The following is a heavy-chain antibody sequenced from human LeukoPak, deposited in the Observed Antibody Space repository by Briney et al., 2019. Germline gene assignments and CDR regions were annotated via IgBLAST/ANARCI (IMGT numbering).Heavy chain of an antibody. V-gene: IGHV1-46*01. D-gene: IGHD3-16*01. J-gene: IGHJ5*02. Sequence: GASVKVSCKASGYSFTSHYMHWVRQAPGQGLGWMGLINPRGTATRYAESFQGRLTLTRDLSTSTDYMELSSLRSDDTAVYFCARDTSEGDYAWWFDPWGQGTLVTVAS. CDR1: GYSFTSHY. CDR2: INPRGTAT. CDR3: ARDTSEGDYAWWFDP.